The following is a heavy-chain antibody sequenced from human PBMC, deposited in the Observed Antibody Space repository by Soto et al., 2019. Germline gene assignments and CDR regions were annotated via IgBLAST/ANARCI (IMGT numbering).Heavy chain of an antibody. CDR2: IHYSGKT. V-gene: IGHV4-39*01. CDR3: ARRYNTFLFFGESLSGMDV. CDR1: AGFISGSSNY. Sequence: LSLTFSVFAGFISGSSNYWGWIRLTPGKGLEWLGSIHYSGKTWDSLSLKGRVNMSVDTSKNQFSLNLKSLTAADTAVYYCARRYNTFLFFGESLSGMDVWGPEALVPVXS. J-gene: IGHJ6*02. D-gene: IGHD3-10*01.